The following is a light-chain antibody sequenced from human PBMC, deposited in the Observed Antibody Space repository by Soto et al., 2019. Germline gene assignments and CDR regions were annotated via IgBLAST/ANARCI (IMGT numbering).Light chain of an antibody. CDR3: QQYYSPLWT. Sequence: DLVRTQSPDSLPVSLGERATINCRSSESLLYSSNNRNYLAWYQQKPGQPPKLLIYWASTRESGVPDRFSGSGSGTDFTLTISSLQAEDVAVYYCQQYYSPLWTFGQGTKVDIK. CDR2: WAS. V-gene: IGKV4-1*01. CDR1: ESLLYSSNNRNY. J-gene: IGKJ1*01.